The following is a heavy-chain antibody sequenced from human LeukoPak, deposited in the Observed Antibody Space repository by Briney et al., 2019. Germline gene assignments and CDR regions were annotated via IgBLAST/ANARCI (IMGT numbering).Heavy chain of an antibody. CDR1: GFTFSSYG. J-gene: IGHJ6*02. CDR3: ARDGGYCSGGSCYRSGMDV. D-gene: IGHD2-15*01. CDR2: ISYDGSNK. V-gene: IGHV3-30*03. Sequence: PGGSLRLSCAASGFTFSSYGMHWVRQAPGKGLEWVAVISYDGSNKYYADSVKGRFTISRDNSKNTLYLQMNSLRAEDTAVYYCARDGGYCSGGSCYRSGMDVWGQGTTVTVSS.